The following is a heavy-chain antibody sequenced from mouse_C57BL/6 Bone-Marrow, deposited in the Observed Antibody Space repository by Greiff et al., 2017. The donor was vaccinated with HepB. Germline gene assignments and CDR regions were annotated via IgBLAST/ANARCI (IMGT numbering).Heavy chain of an antibody. Sequence: VKLQQPGAELVRPGSSVKLSCKASGYTFTSYWMDWVKQRPGQGLEWIGNIYPSDSETHYNQKFKDKATLTVDKSSSTAYMQLSSLTSEDSAVYYCARRRYYGSSFYAMDYWGQGTSVTVSS. CDR3: ARRRYYGSSFYAMDY. CDR1: GYTFTSYW. V-gene: IGHV1-61*01. J-gene: IGHJ4*01. CDR2: IYPSDSET. D-gene: IGHD1-1*01.